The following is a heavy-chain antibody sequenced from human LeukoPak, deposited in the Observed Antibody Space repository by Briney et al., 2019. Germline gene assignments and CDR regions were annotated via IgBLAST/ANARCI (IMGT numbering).Heavy chain of an antibody. V-gene: IGHV4-61*02. CDR3: ARDPFDFWSGYPYWYFDL. Sequence: ASQTPSLTCTVSGGSISRGGYYWSWIRQPAGKGPEWIGRIYASGSTDYNPSLKGRVTISVDTSKNQFSLKLTSVTAADTAVYYCARDPFDFWSGYPYWYFDLWGRGTLVTVSS. CDR1: GGSISRGGYY. D-gene: IGHD3-3*01. J-gene: IGHJ2*01. CDR2: IYASGST.